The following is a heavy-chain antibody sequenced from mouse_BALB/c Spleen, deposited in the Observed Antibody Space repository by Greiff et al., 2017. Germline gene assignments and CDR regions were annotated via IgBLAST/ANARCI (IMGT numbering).Heavy chain of an antibody. J-gene: IGHJ4*01. CDR1: GFTFSDYY. CDR3: ARSYGYDGGRAMDY. D-gene: IGHD2-2*01. V-gene: IGHV5-4*02. CDR2: ISDGGSYT. Sequence: DVMLVESGGGLVKPGGSLKLSCAASGFTFSDYYMYWVRQTPEKRLEWVATISDGGSYTYYPDSVKGRFTISRDNAKNNLYLQMSSLKSEDTAMYYCARSYGYDGGRAMDYWGQGTSVTVSS.